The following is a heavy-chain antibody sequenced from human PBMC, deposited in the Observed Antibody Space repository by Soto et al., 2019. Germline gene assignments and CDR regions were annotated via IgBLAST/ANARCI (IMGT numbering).Heavy chain of an antibody. Sequence: EVQLVESGGGLVQPGGSLRLSCADSGFILRNYWMSWVRQAPGMGLQWVASIKEDGSEEYYVDPVKGRFTISRENAKNSMYLQKNSLRAEVTAVHYCARYRALDPWGQGILVTVSS. CDR2: IKEDGSEE. CDR3: ARYRALDP. V-gene: IGHV3-7*03. CDR1: GFILRNYW. J-gene: IGHJ5*02. D-gene: IGHD3-10*01.